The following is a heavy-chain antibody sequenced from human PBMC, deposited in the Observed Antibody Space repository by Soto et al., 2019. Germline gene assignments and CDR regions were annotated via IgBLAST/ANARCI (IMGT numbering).Heavy chain of an antibody. V-gene: IGHV3-7*01. J-gene: IGHJ6*02. CDR2: IKQDGSEK. CDR1: GFTFSSYW. Sequence: GGSLRLSCAASGFTFSSYWMSWVRQAPGKGLEWVANIKQDGSEKYYVDSVEGRFTISRDNAKNSLYLQMNSLRAEDTAVYYCARDWGLAAAGAYYYYGMNVWGQGTTVTVS. D-gene: IGHD6-13*01. CDR3: ARDWGLAAAGAYYYYGMNV.